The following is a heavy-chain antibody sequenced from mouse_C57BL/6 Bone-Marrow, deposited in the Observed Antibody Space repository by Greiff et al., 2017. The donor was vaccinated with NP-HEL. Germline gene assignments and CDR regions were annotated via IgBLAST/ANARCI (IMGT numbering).Heavy chain of an antibody. D-gene: IGHD2-5*01. J-gene: IGHJ2*01. CDR1: GYAFSSSW. Sequence: QVQLQQSGPELVKPGASVKISCKASGYAFSSSWLNWVKQRPGKGLEWIGRIYPGDGDTNYNGKFKGKATLTSDKSSSTAYMQLSILTSDASAVYFCARHYSNRDYFDDWGQGTTLTVSS. CDR3: ARHYSNRDYFDD. V-gene: IGHV1-82*01. CDR2: IYPGDGDT.